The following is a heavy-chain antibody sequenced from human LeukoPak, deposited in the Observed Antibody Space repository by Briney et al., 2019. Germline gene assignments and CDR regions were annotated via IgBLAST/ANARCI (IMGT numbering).Heavy chain of an antibody. CDR3: ATDNYYDSSGYWDHNWFDP. CDR2: IYHSEST. J-gene: IGHJ5*02. V-gene: IGHV4-30-2*01. Sequence: SQTLSLTCAVSGGSISSGGYPWSSIRQPPGKGLEWIGYIYHSESTYYNPSLKSQVTISVDRSKNQFSLKLSSVTAADTAVYYCATDNYYDSSGYWDHNWFDPWGQGTLVTVSS. D-gene: IGHD3-22*01. CDR1: GGSISSGGYP.